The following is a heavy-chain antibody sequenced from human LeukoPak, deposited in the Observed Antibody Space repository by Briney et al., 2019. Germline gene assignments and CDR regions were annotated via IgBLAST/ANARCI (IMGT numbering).Heavy chain of an antibody. Sequence: ASVTVSFTSSVYTFTHYYMHWVRQAPGQGLEWMGGINPNSGGTNYAQKFQGRVTMTRDTSISTAYMELSRLRSDDTAVYYCARLNIPESYDSSGYYHPGGMDVWGQGTTVTVSS. J-gene: IGHJ6*02. CDR3: ARLNIPESYDSSGYYHPGGMDV. CDR1: VYTFTHYY. V-gene: IGHV1-2*02. D-gene: IGHD3-22*01. CDR2: INPNSGGT.